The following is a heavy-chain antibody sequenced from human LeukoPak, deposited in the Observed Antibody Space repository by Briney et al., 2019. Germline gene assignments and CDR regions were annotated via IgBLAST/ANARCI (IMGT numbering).Heavy chain of an antibody. CDR1: GGSISSGDYY. J-gene: IGHJ4*02. CDR3: ARDPIAAQFYLDGFDY. Sequence: SPSETLSLTCTVSGGSISSGDYYWSWIRQPPGKGLEWIGYIYYSGSTYYNPSLKSRVTISVDTSKNQFSLKLSSVTAADTAVYYCARDPIAAQFYLDGFDYWGQGTLVTVSS. V-gene: IGHV4-30-4*01. D-gene: IGHD6-13*01. CDR2: IYYSGST.